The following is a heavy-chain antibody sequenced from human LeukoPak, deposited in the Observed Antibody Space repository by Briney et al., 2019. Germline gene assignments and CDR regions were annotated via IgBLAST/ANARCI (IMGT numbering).Heavy chain of an antibody. CDR3: AKGRWLQLLSYFDY. V-gene: IGHV3-30*18. CDR2: ISYDGSNK. CDR1: GFTFSSYG. Sequence: PGGSLRLSCAASGFTFSSYGMHWVRQAPGKGLEWVAVISYDGSNKYYADSVKGRFTISRDNSKNTLYLQMNSLRAEDTAVYYCAKGRWLQLLSYFDYWGQGTLVTVSS. D-gene: IGHD5-24*01. J-gene: IGHJ4*02.